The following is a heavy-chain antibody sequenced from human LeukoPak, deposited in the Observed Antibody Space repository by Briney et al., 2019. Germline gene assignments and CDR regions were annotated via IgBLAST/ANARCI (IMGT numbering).Heavy chain of an antibody. CDR2: IYYSGST. D-gene: IGHD1-26*01. V-gene: IGHV4-59*01. J-gene: IGHJ5*02. CDR1: GGSIISYY. CDR3: ARHTVYSESYFSTTNWFDP. Sequence: SETLSLTCTVPGGSIISYYWSWIRQPPGKGLEWIGYIYYSGSTNYNPALKVRVTISVDTSNNQFSLKLSSVTAADTAVYYCARHTVYSESYFSTTNWFDPWGQGTLVTVSS.